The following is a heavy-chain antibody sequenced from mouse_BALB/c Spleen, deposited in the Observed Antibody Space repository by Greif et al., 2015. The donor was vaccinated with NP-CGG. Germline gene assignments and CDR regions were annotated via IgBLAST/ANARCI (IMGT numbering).Heavy chain of an antibody. CDR1: GFSLTSYG. J-gene: IGHJ4*01. Sequence: VKLLESGPGLVAPSQSLSITCTVSGFSLTSYGVHWVRQPPGKGLEWLGVIWAGGSTNYNSALMSRLSISKDNSKSXFFLKRNSLQTDDTARYYCARDGYYAMDYWGQGTSVTVSS. CDR3: ARDGYYAMDY. V-gene: IGHV2-9*02. CDR2: IWAGGST.